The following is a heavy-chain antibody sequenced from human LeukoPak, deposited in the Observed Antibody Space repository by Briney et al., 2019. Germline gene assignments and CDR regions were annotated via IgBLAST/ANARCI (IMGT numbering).Heavy chain of an antibody. CDR3: ARDERWIQFNY. D-gene: IGHD5-18*01. CDR1: GFSFTNYG. V-gene: IGHV3-23*01. Sequence: GGSLRLSCAASGFSFTNYGMSWVRQAPGKGLEWVSVMGGSGVTTYYADSVKGRFTISRDNSKNTLYLHMNGLRVEDTAIYYCARDERWIQFNYWGQGTLVTVSS. CDR2: MGGSGVTT. J-gene: IGHJ4*02.